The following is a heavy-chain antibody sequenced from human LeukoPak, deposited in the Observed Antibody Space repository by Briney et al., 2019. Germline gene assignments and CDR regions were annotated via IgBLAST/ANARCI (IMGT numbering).Heavy chain of an antibody. J-gene: IGHJ4*02. V-gene: IGHV3-30*18. Sequence: QTGGSLRLSCVASEFTFRSYDMHWVRQAPGKGLEWVAVISYDGSNKDYADFVKGRFTISRDNAKNSLYLQMNSLRAEDTAVYYCAKDMGYSYGQIDYWGQGTLVTVSS. CDR1: EFTFRSYD. CDR3: AKDMGYSYGQIDY. CDR2: ISYDGSNK. D-gene: IGHD5-18*01.